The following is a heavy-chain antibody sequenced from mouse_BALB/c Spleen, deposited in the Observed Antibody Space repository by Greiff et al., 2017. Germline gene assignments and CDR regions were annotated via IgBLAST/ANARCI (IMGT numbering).Heavy chain of an antibody. CDR3: TRVYYCNYKDY. CDR2: INPYNDGT. J-gene: IGHJ2*01. V-gene: IGHV1-14*01. CDR1: GYTFTSYD. Sequence: EVQLQESGPELVKPGASVKMSCKASGYTFTSYDMHWVKQKPGQGLEWIGYINPYNDGTKYNEKFKGKATLTSDKSSSTAYMELSSLTSEDSAVYYCTRVYYCNYKDYWGQGTTLTVSS. D-gene: IGHD2-1*01.